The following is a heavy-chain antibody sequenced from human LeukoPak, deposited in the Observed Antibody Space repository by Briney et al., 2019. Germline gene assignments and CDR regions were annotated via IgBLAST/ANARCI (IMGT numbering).Heavy chain of an antibody. CDR1: GGSISSYY. Sequence: SETLSLTCTVSGGSISSYYWSWIRQPPGKGLEWIGYIYYSGSTNYNPSLKSRVTISVDTSKNQFSLKLSSVTAADTAVYYRARMAVGAVDYWGQGTLVTVSS. J-gene: IGHJ4*02. D-gene: IGHD1-26*01. CDR2: IYYSGST. V-gene: IGHV4-59*01. CDR3: ARMAVGAVDY.